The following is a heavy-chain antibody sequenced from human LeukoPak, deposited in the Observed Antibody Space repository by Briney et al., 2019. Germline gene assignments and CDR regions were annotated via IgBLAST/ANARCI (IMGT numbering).Heavy chain of an antibody. CDR1: GFTFRDYW. D-gene: IGHD1-26*01. CDR3: VRDWDHFDFDS. J-gene: IGHJ5*01. CDR2: IKGDGSHT. V-gene: IGHV3-74*01. Sequence: GGSLRLSCAASGFTFRDYWMHWIRQAPGKGLVWVSRIKGDGSHTIYADSVKGRFTISRDNAKNTLYLQMKSLRVEDTALYYCVRDWDHFDFDSWGQGALVTVSS.